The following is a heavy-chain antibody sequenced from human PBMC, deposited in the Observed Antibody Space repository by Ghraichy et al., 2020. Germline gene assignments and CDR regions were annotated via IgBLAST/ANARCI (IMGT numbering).Heavy chain of an antibody. Sequence: SETLSLTCTVSGGSISSGAYYWSWIRQHPGKGLEWIGYLSYSGNTYYNPSLQSRLLISVDTSKNQFSLKLSSVTAADTAGYYCARDRKYFDSSGYPSDVFDIWGQGTMVTVSS. CDR3: ARDRKYFDSSGYPSDVFDI. CDR2: LSYSGNT. D-gene: IGHD3-22*01. CDR1: GGSISSGAYY. J-gene: IGHJ3*02. V-gene: IGHV4-31*03.